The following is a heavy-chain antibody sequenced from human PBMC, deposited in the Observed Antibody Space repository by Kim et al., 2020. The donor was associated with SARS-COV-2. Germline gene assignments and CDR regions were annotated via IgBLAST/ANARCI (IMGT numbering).Heavy chain of an antibody. D-gene: IGHD6-13*01. CDR2: IYYSGST. J-gene: IGHJ5*02. Sequence: SETLSLTCTVSGGSISSSSYYWGWIRQPPGKGLEWIGSIYYSGSTYYNPSLKSRVTISVDTSKNQFSLKLSSVTAADTAVYYCARQEFLVPRIAAAGYTGPGRYNWSDPWGQGTLVTVSS. CDR3: ARQEFLVPRIAAAGYTGPGRYNWSDP. V-gene: IGHV4-39*01. CDR1: GGSISSSSYY.